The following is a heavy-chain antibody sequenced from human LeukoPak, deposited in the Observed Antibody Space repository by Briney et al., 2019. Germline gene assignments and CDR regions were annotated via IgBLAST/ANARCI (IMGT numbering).Heavy chain of an antibody. CDR1: GGSFSGYY. CDR3: ARHGSPVGWFDP. Sequence: KASETLSLTCAVYGGSFSGYYWSWIRQPPGKGLEWIGEINHSGSTNYNPSLESRVTISVDTSKNQFSLKLSSVTAADTAVYYCARHGSPVGWFDPWGQGTLVTVSS. J-gene: IGHJ5*02. V-gene: IGHV4-34*01. CDR2: INHSGST.